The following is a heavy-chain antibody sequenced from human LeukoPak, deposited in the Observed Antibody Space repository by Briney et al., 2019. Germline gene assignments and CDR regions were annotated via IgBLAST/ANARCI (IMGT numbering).Heavy chain of an antibody. J-gene: IGHJ3*02. D-gene: IGHD6-19*01. V-gene: IGHV4-59*01. CDR3: ARDLGYSSGWYDI. CDR1: GGSISSYY. Sequence: PSQTLSLTCTVSGGSISSYYWSWIRQPPGKGLEWIGYISYSGSTNYYPSLKSRVTISLDTSKNHFSLKLSSVTAADTAIYHCARDLGYSSGWYDIWGQGTMVTVSS. CDR2: ISYSGST.